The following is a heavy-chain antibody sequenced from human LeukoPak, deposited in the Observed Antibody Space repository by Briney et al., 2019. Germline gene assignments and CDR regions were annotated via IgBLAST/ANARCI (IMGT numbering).Heavy chain of an antibody. V-gene: IGHV4-59*08. Sequence: KPSETLSLTCTVSGGSISSYYWSWIRQPPGKGLEWIGYIYYSGSTYYNPSLKSRVTISVDTSKNQFSLKLSSVTAADTAVYYCARQLGATIDAFDIWGQGTMVTVSS. J-gene: IGHJ3*02. D-gene: IGHD1-26*01. CDR1: GGSISSYY. CDR2: IYYSGST. CDR3: ARQLGATIDAFDI.